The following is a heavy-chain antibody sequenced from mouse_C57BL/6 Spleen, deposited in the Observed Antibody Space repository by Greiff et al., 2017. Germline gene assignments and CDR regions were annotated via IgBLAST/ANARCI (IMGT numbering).Heavy chain of an antibody. CDR3: TLLYYGNYYYAMDY. J-gene: IGHJ4*01. CDR1: GFNIKDYY. D-gene: IGHD2-1*01. V-gene: IGHV14-1*01. Sequence: VHVKQSGAELVRPGASVKLSCTASGFNIKDYYMHWVKQRPEQGLEWIGRIDPEDGDTEYAPKFQGKATMTADTSSNTAYLQLSSLTSEDTAVYYCTLLYYGNYYYAMDYWGQGTSVTVSS. CDR2: IDPEDGDT.